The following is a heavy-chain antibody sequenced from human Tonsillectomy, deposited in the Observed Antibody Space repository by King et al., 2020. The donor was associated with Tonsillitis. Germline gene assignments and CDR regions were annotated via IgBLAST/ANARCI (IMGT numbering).Heavy chain of an antibody. V-gene: IGHV3-73*01. CDR3: AGPYTSGLDW. CDR2: IRSRANNYAT. CDR1: GFTFSASA. Sequence: QLVQSGGGLVQPGGSLKLSCAASGFTFSASAMHWVRQASGKGLEWVGRIRSRANNYATAYAASVRGMFTISRDDSKNTAYRQMNSLKTEDTAMYYWAGPYTSGLDWGGQGTLVTVSS. J-gene: IGHJ4*02. D-gene: IGHD6-25*01.